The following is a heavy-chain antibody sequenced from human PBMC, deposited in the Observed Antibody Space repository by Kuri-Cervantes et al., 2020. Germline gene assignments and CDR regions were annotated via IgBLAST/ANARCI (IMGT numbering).Heavy chain of an antibody. V-gene: IGHV4-39*07. J-gene: IGHJ5*02. D-gene: IGHD2-8*01. CDR2: IYYSGST. Sequence: ESLKISCTVSGGSISSSSYYWGWIRQPPGKGLEWIGSIYYSGSTYYNPSLKSRVTISVDTSKKQFSLKLSSVTAADTAVYYCARDGGYATRSWFDPWGQGTLVTVSS. CDR1: GGSISSSSYY. CDR3: ARDGGYATRSWFDP.